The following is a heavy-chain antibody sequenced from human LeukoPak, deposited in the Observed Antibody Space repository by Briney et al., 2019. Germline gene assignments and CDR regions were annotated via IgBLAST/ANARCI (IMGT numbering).Heavy chain of an antibody. CDR3: TQTTPSIDY. Sequence: PGGSLRLSCAASGFTFSGSAMPWVRQASGKGLEWVGRIRSKANSYATAYAASVKGRFTISRDDSKNTAYLQMNSLKTEDTAVYYCTQTTPSIDYWGQGTLVTVSS. D-gene: IGHD1-1*01. CDR2: IRSKANSYAT. J-gene: IGHJ4*02. V-gene: IGHV3-73*01. CDR1: GFTFSGSA.